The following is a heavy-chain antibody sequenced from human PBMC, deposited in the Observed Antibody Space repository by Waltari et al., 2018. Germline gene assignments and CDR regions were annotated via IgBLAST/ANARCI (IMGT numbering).Heavy chain of an antibody. D-gene: IGHD2-15*01. V-gene: IGHV4-34*01. J-gene: IGHJ4*02. CDR2: INHSGST. Sequence: QVQLQQWGAGLLKPSETLSLTCAVYGGSFSGYYWSWIRQPPGKGLEWIGEINHSGSTNYNPSLKSRVTISVDTSKNQFSLKLSSVTAADTAVYYCARESGGSGYFHYWGQGTLVTVSS. CDR1: GGSFSGYY. CDR3: ARESGGSGYFHY.